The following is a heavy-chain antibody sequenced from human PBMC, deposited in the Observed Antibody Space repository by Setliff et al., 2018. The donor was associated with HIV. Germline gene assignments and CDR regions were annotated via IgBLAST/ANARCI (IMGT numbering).Heavy chain of an antibody. CDR2: IDRDGSET. D-gene: IGHD3-10*01. CDR3: ARKLRPGHGVDV. V-gene: IGHV3-7*01. J-gene: IGHJ6*02. CDR1: RFTFNDYW. Sequence: PGGSLRLSCVASRFTFNDYWMSWVRQAPGKGLEWVANIDRDGSETNYVDSVKGRFTIFRDNAKSSLYLQMNSLRADDTATYYCARKLRPGHGVDVWGQGTTVTVSS.